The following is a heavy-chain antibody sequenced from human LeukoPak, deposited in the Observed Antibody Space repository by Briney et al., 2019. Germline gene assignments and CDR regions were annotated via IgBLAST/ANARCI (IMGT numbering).Heavy chain of an antibody. V-gene: IGHV4-39*01. CDR3: ARRAKWELPGGGGNWFDP. D-gene: IGHD1-26*01. J-gene: IGHJ5*02. CDR1: GGSISSSSYY. Sequence: PSETLSLTCTVSGGSISSSSYYWGWTRQPPGKGLEWIGSIYYSGSTYYNPSLKSRVTISVDTSKNQFSLKLSSVTAADTAVYYCARRAKWELPGGGGNWFDPWGQGTLVTVSS. CDR2: IYYSGST.